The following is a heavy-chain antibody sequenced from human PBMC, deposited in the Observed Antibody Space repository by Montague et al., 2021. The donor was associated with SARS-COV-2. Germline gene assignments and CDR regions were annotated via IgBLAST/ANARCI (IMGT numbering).Heavy chain of an antibody. CDR2: FYSVGST. D-gene: IGHD1-14*01. V-gene: IGHV4-59*02. CDR3: ARETVTADAFDI. J-gene: IGHJ3*02. CDR1: GASVGSSD. Sequence: SETLSLTCTVSGASVGSSDWGWIRQSPGKGLEWIGYFYSVGSTDYNPSLKSRATISRDTSKNQCSLKVRSVTAADTAVYYCARETVTADAFDIWGQGTMVTVST.